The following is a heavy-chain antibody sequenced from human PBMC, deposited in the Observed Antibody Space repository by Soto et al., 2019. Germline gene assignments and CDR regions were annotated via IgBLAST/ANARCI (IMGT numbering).Heavy chain of an antibody. CDR2: IRSKAYGGTT. CDR3: TRAFVVPAAITPLFDY. J-gene: IGHJ4*02. V-gene: IGHV3-49*03. CDR1: GFTFGDYA. D-gene: IGHD2-2*02. Sequence: PGGSLRLSCTASGFTFGDYAMSWFRQAPGKGLEWVGFIRSKAYGGTTEYAASVKGRFTISRDDSKSIAYLQMNSLKTEDTAVYYCTRAFVVPAAITPLFDYWGQGTLVTVSS.